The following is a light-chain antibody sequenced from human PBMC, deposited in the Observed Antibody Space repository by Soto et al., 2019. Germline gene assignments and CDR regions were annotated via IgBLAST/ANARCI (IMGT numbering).Light chain of an antibody. CDR1: QSVSSSY. Sequence: EIVLTQSPGTLSLSPGERATLSCRASQSVSSSYLAWYQQKPGQAPRLLIYGASSRATGISDRFSGSGSGTDFTLTIIRLEPEDFAVYYCQKYGSAPFTFGPGTKVDIK. V-gene: IGKV3-20*01. J-gene: IGKJ3*01. CDR3: QKYGSAPFT. CDR2: GAS.